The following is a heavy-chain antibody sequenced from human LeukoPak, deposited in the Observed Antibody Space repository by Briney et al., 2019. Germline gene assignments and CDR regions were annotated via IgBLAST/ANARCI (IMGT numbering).Heavy chain of an antibody. CDR1: GGSISSGDYY. Sequence: SETLSLTCTVSGGSISSGDYYWCWVRQPPGKGLEWIGYIYYSGSTYYNPSLKSRVTISVDTSKNQFSLKLNSVTAADTAVYYCARGSVVVAAISGWFDPWGQGTLVTVSS. CDR3: ARGSVVVAAISGWFDP. V-gene: IGHV4-30-4*01. CDR2: IYYSGST. D-gene: IGHD2-15*01. J-gene: IGHJ5*02.